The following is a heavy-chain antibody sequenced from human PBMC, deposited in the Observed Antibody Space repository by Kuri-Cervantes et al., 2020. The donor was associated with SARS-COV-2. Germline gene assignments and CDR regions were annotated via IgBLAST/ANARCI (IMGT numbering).Heavy chain of an antibody. Sequence: GGSLRLSCEVSGFTFSSHAMHWVRQAPGKGLEWVAVISSDGGNKYYADSVRGRFTISRDNSKNTLYLRLNTLRAEDTAVYHCAREYVYDTTGYFYWYFELWGRGTLVTVSS. D-gene: IGHD3-22*01. V-gene: IGHV3-30-3*01. CDR1: GFTFSSHA. CDR2: ISSDGGNK. CDR3: AREYVYDTTGYFYWYFEL. J-gene: IGHJ2*01.